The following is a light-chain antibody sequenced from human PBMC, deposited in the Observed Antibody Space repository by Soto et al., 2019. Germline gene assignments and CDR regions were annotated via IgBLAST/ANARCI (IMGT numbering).Light chain of an antibody. CDR2: GAS. CDR3: LQHNSYPWT. CDR1: QGITNF. Sequence: DIQMTQSPSAMSASVGDRVTITCRTSQGITNFLVWFQQKPGKVPKRLIYGASSLQSGVPSRFSGSGYRTEFTLTISSLQPEDFATYYCLQHNSYPWTFGQGTKVDIK. J-gene: IGKJ1*01. V-gene: IGKV1-17*03.